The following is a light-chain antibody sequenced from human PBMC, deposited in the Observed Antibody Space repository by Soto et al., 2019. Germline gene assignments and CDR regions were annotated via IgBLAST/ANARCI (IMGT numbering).Light chain of an antibody. CDR3: MQALRPPYT. V-gene: IGKV2-28*01. Sequence: DIVMTQSPLSLPVTPGEPASISCRSSQSLLHSNGYNYLDWYQQKPGQSPQLLIYLGSNRASGVPDRFSGSGSGTDFTLKISRVEAEDVGIYYCMQALRPPYTFGQGTKLEIK. CDR1: QSLLHSNGYNY. J-gene: IGKJ2*01. CDR2: LGS.